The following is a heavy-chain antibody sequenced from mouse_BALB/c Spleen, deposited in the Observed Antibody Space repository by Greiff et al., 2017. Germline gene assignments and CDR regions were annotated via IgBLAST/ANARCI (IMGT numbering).Heavy chain of an antibody. D-gene: IGHD4-1*01. J-gene: IGHJ3*01. Sequence: EVMLVESGGGLVKPGGSLKLSCAASGFTFSSYAMSWVRQTPEKRLEWVATISSGGSYTYYPDSVKGRFTISRDNAKNTLYLQMSSLRSEDTAMYYCARQSGTGLAYWGQGTLVTVSA. CDR3: ARQSGTGLAY. CDR2: ISSGGSYT. CDR1: GFTFSSYA. V-gene: IGHV5-9-3*01.